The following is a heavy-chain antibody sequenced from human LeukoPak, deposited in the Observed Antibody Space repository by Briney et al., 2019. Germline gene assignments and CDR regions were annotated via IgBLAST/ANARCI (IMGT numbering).Heavy chain of an antibody. D-gene: IGHD5-18*01. J-gene: IGHJ4*02. CDR3: ARQSTAMGTFDY. CDR1: GGSISISAYY. Sequence: SETLSLTCTVSGGSISISAYYWGWIRQPPWKGLEWIGSIYYSGNTYYNPSLKSRVTISVDTSKNQFSLTLSSVTAADTAVYYCARQSTAMGTFDYWGQGTLVPVSS. V-gene: IGHV4-39*01. CDR2: IYYSGNT.